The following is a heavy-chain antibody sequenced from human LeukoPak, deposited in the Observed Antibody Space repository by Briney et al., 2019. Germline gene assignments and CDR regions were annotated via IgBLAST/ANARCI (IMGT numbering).Heavy chain of an antibody. D-gene: IGHD6-13*01. Sequence: ASVKVSCKASGYTFTGYYMHWVRQAPGQGLEWMGWINPNSGGTNYAQKFQGRVTMTRDMSTSTVYMELSSLRSEDTAVYYCARPAVAAAGTYMDVWGKGTTVTISS. J-gene: IGHJ6*03. V-gene: IGHV1-2*02. CDR3: ARPAVAAAGTYMDV. CDR1: GYTFTGYY. CDR2: INPNSGGT.